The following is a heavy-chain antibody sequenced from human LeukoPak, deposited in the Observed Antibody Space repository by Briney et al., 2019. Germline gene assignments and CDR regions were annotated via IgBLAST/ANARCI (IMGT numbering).Heavy chain of an antibody. CDR3: AREKIWDSSCYRGYYYGMDV. CDR1: GFTFSSYA. D-gene: IGHD3-22*01. CDR2: LSYDGSNK. Sequence: GGSLRLSIAASGFTFSSYAMHWVRQPPSRVVWRVTVLSYDGSNKYYADSVKGRLTISRDNSKNTLYLQMNSLTPEDTAVYYCAREKIWDSSCYRGYYYGMDVWGQGNTVIVSS. J-gene: IGHJ6*02. V-gene: IGHV3-30*04.